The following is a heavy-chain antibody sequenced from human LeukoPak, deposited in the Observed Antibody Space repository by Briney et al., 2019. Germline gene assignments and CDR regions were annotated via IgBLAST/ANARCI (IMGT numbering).Heavy chain of an antibody. J-gene: IGHJ5*02. V-gene: IGHV4-34*01. CDR1: GGSFSGYY. D-gene: IGHD5-24*01. Sequence: SETLSLTCAVYGGSFSGYYWSWIRQPPGKGLEWIGEINHSGSTNYNPSLKSRVTISVDTSKNQFSLKLGSVTAADTAVYYCVRGKNGYNPWGQGTLVTVSS. CDR3: VRGKNGYNP. CDR2: INHSGST.